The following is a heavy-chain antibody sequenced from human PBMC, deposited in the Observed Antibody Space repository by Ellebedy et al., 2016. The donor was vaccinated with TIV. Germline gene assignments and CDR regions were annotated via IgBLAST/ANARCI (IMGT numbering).Heavy chain of an antibody. CDR1: GYTFTNYY. D-gene: IGHD3-16*02. CDR3: ARAPLSGVFYGMDV. CDR2: INPGGGGT. Sequence: AASVKVSCKASGYTFTNYYMNWVRQAPGQGLEWMGIINPGGGGTSYAQKFQGRATMTRDTSTSTVYMELSSLSSEDTALYYCARAPLSGVFYGMDVWGQGTTVTVSS. J-gene: IGHJ6*02. V-gene: IGHV1-46*01.